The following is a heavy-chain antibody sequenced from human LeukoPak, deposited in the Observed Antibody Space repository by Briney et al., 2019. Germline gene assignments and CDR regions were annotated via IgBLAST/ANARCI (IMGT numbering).Heavy chain of an antibody. CDR1: GFTFSSYA. CDR3: ARDQVLAGVSVGLDY. D-gene: IGHD6-19*01. CDR2: ISGSGGST. Sequence: PGGSLRLSCAASGFTFSSYAMSWVRQAPGKGLEWVSAISGSGGSTYYADSVKGRFTISRDNSKNTLYLQMNSLRAEDTAVYYCARDQVLAGVSVGLDYWGQGTLVTVSS. J-gene: IGHJ4*02. V-gene: IGHV3-23*01.